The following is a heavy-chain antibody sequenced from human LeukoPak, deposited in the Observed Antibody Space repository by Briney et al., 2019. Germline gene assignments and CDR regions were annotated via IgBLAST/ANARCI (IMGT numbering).Heavy chain of an antibody. Sequence: PGGSLRLSCAASGFTFSSYAMHWVRQAPGKGLEWVAVISYDGSNKYYADSVKGRFTISRDNSKNTLYLQMNSLRAEDTAVYYCARETSLEVGATDYYFDYWGQGTLVTVSS. CDR2: ISYDGSNK. D-gene: IGHD1-26*01. CDR3: ARETSLEVGATDYYFDY. J-gene: IGHJ4*02. CDR1: GFTFSSYA. V-gene: IGHV3-30-3*01.